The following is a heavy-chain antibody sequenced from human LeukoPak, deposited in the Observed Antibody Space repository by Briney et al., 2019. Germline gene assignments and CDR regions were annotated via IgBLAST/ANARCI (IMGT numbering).Heavy chain of an antibody. D-gene: IGHD5-24*01. V-gene: IGHV4-59*01. J-gene: IGHJ3*02. CDR1: GGSFSGYY. Sequence: AETLSLSWAVAGGSFSGYYWSWIRQPPGKGLEWVGYISYSGSTNYNPSFKSRVTISVDKSKNKSSLQLSTVTAADTAVYYCARGDGDNQYGAFDIWSQGTMVTASS. CDR3: ARGDGDNQYGAFDI. CDR2: ISYSGST.